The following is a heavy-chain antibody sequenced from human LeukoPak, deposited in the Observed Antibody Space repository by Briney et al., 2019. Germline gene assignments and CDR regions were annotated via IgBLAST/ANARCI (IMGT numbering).Heavy chain of an antibody. D-gene: IGHD3-10*01. CDR3: AKEQGQFDGMDV. CDR1: GFTFGDYV. Sequence: GGSLRPSCAASGFTFGDYVMHWVRQAPGKGLEWVSGISWNSGSIDYADSVKGRFTISRDNAKNSLYLQMNSLRAEDTALYYCAKEQGQFDGMDVWGQGTTVTVSS. CDR2: ISWNSGSI. V-gene: IGHV3-9*01. J-gene: IGHJ6*02.